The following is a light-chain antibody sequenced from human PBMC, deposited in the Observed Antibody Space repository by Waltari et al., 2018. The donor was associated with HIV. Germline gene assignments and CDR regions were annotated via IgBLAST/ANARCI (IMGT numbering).Light chain of an antibody. CDR2: EVS. Sequence: HYALTQPASVPVSPGPFLPLSCSGSSSRVRGSILISLFQQHPGKAPKLMNYEVSKRPSGVSTRFSGSKSGNTAALTISVLQAEDEADYYCCAYAGSTTYVIFGGVTKLTVL. CDR1: SSRVRGSIL. J-gene: IGLJ2*01. CDR3: CAYAGSTTYVI. V-gene: IGLV2-23*02.